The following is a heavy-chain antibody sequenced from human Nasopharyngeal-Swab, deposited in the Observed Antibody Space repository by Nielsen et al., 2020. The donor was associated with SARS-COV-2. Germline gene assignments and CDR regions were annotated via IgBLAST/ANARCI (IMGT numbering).Heavy chain of an antibody. D-gene: IGHD1-1*01. CDR1: GFTFTPFS. Sequence: GESLKTSCAASGFTFTPFSMNWVRQAPGKGLEWVASISSGSTYLYYADPVKGRFTISRDNAKNSLYLQMHSLRADDTAVYYCGRCAFPSTTSYYYYYYTDVWGKGTTVTVS. CDR3: GRCAFPSTTSYYYYYYTDV. J-gene: IGHJ6*03. CDR2: ISSGSTYL. V-gene: IGHV3-21*06.